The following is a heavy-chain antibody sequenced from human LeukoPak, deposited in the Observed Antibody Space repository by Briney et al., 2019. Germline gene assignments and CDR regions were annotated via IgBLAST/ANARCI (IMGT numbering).Heavy chain of an antibody. CDR2: VKQDGSEK. CDR3: ARDGITWIQLWPDY. Sequence: TGGSLRLSCAASGFTFSSYWMSWVRQAPGKGLEWVANVKQDGSEKYYVDSVKGRFTISRDNAKNSLYLQMNSLGAEDTAVYYCARDGITWIQLWPDYWGQGTLVTVSS. V-gene: IGHV3-7*01. J-gene: IGHJ4*02. D-gene: IGHD5-18*01. CDR1: GFTFSSYW.